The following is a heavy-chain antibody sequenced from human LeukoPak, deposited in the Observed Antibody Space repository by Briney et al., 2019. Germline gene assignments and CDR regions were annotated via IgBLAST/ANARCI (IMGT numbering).Heavy chain of an antibody. D-gene: IGHD2-2*01. CDR1: GGSISSSNYF. V-gene: IGHV4-39*01. CDR2: SYYSGNT. CDR3: ARHGNVVVVPAAKGFDY. J-gene: IGHJ4*02. Sequence: SETLSLTCTVSGGSISSSNYFWVWIRQPPGKGLEWIGSSYYSGNTYYNPSPKSRVTISVDTSKNHFSLDLRSVMAADTAVYYCARHGNVVVVPAAKGFDYWGQGTQVTVSS.